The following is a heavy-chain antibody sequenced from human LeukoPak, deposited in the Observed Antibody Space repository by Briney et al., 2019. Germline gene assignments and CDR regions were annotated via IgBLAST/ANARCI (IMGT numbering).Heavy chain of an antibody. J-gene: IGHJ4*02. CDR3: GTARGLGQPFDY. V-gene: IGHV3-7*01. D-gene: IGHD3-10*01. CDR1: GFTFSSYW. CDR2: INQDGSDK. Sequence: GSLRLSCAASGFTFSSYWMSWVRQAPGKGLEWVANINQDGSDKYSVDSVKGRFTISKDNAKNSLFLQMNSLRAEDTAVYYCGTARGLGQPFDYWGQGTLVTVSS.